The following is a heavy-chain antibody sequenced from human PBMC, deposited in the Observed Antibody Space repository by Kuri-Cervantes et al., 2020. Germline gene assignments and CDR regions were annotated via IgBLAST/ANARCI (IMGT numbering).Heavy chain of an antibody. D-gene: IGHD6-13*01. CDR1: GYTLTELS. V-gene: IGHV1-46*01. J-gene: IGHJ5*02. Sequence: ASVKVSCKVSGYTLTELSMHWVRQAPGQGLEWMGIINPSGGSTSYAQKFQGRVTMTRDTSTSTVHMELSSLRSEDTAVYYCAREVIAAAGMGFDPWGQGTLVTVSS. CDR2: INPSGGST. CDR3: AREVIAAAGMGFDP.